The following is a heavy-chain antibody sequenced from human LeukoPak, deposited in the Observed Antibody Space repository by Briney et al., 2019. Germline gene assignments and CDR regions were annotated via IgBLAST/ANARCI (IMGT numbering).Heavy chain of an antibody. V-gene: IGHV4-39*07. CDR3: ARAEGYNYYYYMDV. J-gene: IGHJ6*03. Sequence: SETLSLTCTVSGGSISSSSYYWGWIRQPPGKGLVWIGSIYYSGSTYYNPSLKSRVTISVDTSKNQFSLKLSPVTAADTAVYYCARAEGYNYYYYMDVWGKGTTVTVSS. CDR2: IYYSGST. CDR1: GGSISSSSYY.